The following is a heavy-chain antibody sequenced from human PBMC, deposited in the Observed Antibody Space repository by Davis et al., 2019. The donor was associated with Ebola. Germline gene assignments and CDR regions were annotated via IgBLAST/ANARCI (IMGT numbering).Heavy chain of an antibody. D-gene: IGHD6-13*01. CDR2: IYYSGST. CDR1: GFTFSSYA. V-gene: IGHV4-59*01. CDR3: ARHSSSSWANWFDP. J-gene: IGHJ5*02. Sequence: ESLKISCAASGFTFSSYAMSWIRQPPGKGLEWIGYIYYSGSTNYNPSLKSRVTISVDTSKNQFSLKLSSVTAADTAVYYCARHSSSSWANWFDPWGQGTLVTVSS.